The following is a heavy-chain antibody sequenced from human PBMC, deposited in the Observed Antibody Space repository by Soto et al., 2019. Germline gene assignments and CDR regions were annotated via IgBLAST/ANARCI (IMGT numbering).Heavy chain of an antibody. Sequence: SLKSSCQASAGTLSSYAISWVRQAPGQGLEWMGGIIPIFGTANYAQKFQGRVTITADESTSTAYMELSSLRSEDTAVYYCAREADGMDVWGQGTTVTVSS. V-gene: IGHV1-69*13. CDR1: AGTLSSYA. CDR2: IIPIFGTA. CDR3: AREADGMDV. J-gene: IGHJ6*02.